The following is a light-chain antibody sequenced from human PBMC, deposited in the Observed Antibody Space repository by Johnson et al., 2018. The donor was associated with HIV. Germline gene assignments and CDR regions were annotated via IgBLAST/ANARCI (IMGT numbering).Light chain of an antibody. CDR2: ENN. V-gene: IGLV1-51*02. J-gene: IGLJ1*01. Sequence: QSVLTQPPSVSAAPGQKVTISCSGSSSNIGNNYVSWYQQLPGTAPKLLIYENNKRPSGIPDRFSGSKSGTSATLGITGLQTGDEADYYCGTWDSRLRNVFGNGTKVTVL. CDR3: GTWDSRLRNV. CDR1: SSNIGNNY.